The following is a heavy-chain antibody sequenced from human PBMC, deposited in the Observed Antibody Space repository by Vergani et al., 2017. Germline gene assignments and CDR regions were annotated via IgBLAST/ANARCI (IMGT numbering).Heavy chain of an antibody. Sequence: QVQLQESGPGLVKPSETLSLTCTVSGGPIRSYYWSWIRQPPGKGLDWIGYIYYSGSTNYNPSLKSRVTISVDTSKNQFSLKLSSVTAADTAVYYCARVEMATEGPLHYYYGMDVWGQGTTVTVSS. V-gene: IGHV4-59*01. D-gene: IGHD5-24*01. CDR3: ARVEMATEGPLHYYYGMDV. J-gene: IGHJ6*02. CDR2: IYYSGST. CDR1: GGPIRSYY.